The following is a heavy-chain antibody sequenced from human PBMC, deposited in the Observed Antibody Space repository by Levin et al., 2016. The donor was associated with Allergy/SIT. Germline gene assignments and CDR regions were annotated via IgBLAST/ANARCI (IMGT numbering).Heavy chain of an antibody. V-gene: IGHV1-69*13. CDR2: IIPIFGTA. CDR3: ARDRLRIVGARGRGDWFDP. J-gene: IGHJ5*02. D-gene: IGHD1-26*01. Sequence: SVKVSCKASGGTFSSYAISWVRQAPGQGLEWMGGIIPIFGTANYAQKFQGRVTITADESTSTAYMELSSLRSEDTAVYYCARDRLRIVGARGRGDWFDPWGQGTLVTVPS. CDR1: GGTFSSYA.